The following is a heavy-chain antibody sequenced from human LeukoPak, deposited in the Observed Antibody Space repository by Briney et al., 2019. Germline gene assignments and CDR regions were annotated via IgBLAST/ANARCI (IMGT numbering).Heavy chain of an antibody. D-gene: IGHD6-13*01. CDR2: ISSSSSTI. CDR1: GFTFSSYS. CDR3: ASRYSSSWYAVDYYFYMDV. J-gene: IGHJ6*03. V-gene: IGHV3-48*01. Sequence: PGGSLRLSCAASGFTFSSYSMNWVRQAPGKGLEWVSYISSSSSTIYYADSVKGRFTISRDNAKNSLYLQMNSLRAEDTAVYYCASRYSSSWYAVDYYFYMDVWGKGTTVTVSS.